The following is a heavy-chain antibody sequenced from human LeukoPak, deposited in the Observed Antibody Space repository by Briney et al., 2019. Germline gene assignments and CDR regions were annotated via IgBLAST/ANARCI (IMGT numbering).Heavy chain of an antibody. CDR3: ARGGGSTRYNWFDP. J-gene: IGHJ5*02. D-gene: IGHD2-2*01. CDR2: INPNSGGT. V-gene: IGHV1-2*04. CDR1: GYTFTGYY. Sequence: ASVKVSCKASGYTFTGYYMHWVRQAPGQGLEWMGWINPNSGGTNYAQKFQGWVTMTRDTSIGTAYMELSRLRSDDTAVYYCARGGGSTRYNWFDPWGQGTLVTVSS.